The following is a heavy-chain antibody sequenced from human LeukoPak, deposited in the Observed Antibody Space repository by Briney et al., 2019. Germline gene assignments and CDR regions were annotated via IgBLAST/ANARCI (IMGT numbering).Heavy chain of an antibody. CDR3: ANQLPGLWYQLLSFDY. V-gene: IGHV3-23*01. CDR2: ISGSGGST. CDR1: GFTFSSYA. D-gene: IGHD2-2*01. Sequence: GGSLRLSCAASGFTFSSYAMSWVRQAPGKGLEWVSAISGSGGSTYYADSVKGRFTISRDNSKNTLYLQMNSLRAEDTAVYYCANQLPGLWYQLLSFDYWGQGTLVTVSS. J-gene: IGHJ4*02.